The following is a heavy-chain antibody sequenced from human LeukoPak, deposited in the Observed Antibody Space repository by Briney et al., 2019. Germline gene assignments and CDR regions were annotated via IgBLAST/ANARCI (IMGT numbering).Heavy chain of an antibody. V-gene: IGHV3-23*01. CDR1: GFTFSSYA. Sequence: PGGSLRLSCAASGFTFSSYAMSWVRQAPGKGLEWVSAISGSGGSTYYADSVKGRFTISRDNAKNTLYLQMNSLRAEDTAVYYCARDLRSSGYYAFDYWGQGTLVTVSP. CDR2: ISGSGGST. D-gene: IGHD3-22*01. CDR3: ARDLRSSGYYAFDY. J-gene: IGHJ4*02.